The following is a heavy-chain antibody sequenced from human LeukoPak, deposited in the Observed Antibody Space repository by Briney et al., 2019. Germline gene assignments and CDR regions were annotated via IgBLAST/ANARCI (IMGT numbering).Heavy chain of an antibody. J-gene: IGHJ4*02. CDR3: ARDYYGDYLFDY. V-gene: IGHV3-21*01. CDR1: GFTFTSYS. CDR2: ISSSSSYI. D-gene: IGHD4-17*01. Sequence: PGGSLRLSCAASGFTFTSYSMNWARQAPGKGLEWFSSISSSSSYIYYADSVKGRFTISRDNAKNSLYLQMNSLRAEDTAVYYCARDYYGDYLFDYWGQGTLVTVSS.